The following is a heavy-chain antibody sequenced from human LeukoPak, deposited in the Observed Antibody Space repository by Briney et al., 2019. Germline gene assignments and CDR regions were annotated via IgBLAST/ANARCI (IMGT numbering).Heavy chain of an antibody. CDR2: ISGSGGST. Sequence: RGSLRLSCAASGFTFSSYAMSWVRQAPGKGLEWVSAISGSGGSTYYADSVKGRFTISRDNSKNTLYLQMNSLRAEDTAVYYCAITITFGGVIAHYYDYWGQGTLVTVSS. V-gene: IGHV3-23*01. CDR1: GFTFSSYA. J-gene: IGHJ4*02. D-gene: IGHD3-16*02. CDR3: AITITFGGVIAHYYDY.